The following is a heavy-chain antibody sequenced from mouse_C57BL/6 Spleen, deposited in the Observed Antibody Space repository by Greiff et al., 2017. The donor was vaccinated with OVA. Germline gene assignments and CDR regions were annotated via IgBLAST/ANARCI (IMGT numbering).Heavy chain of an antibody. CDR2: SRNKANDYTT. CDR3: ARDDAMDY. V-gene: IGHV7-1*01. J-gene: IGHJ4*01. CDR1: GFTFSDFY. Sequence: EVKVEESGGGLVQSGRSLRLSCATSGFTFSDFYMEWVRQAPGKGLEWIAASRNKANDYTTEYSASVKGRFIVSRDTSQSILYLQMNALRAEDTAIYYCARDDAMDYWGQGTSVTVSS.